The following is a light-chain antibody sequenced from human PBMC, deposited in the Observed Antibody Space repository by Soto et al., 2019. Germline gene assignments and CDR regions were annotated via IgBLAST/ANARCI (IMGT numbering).Light chain of an antibody. Sequence: QSALTQPASVSGSPGQSITISCTGTSSDVGGYNYVSWYQHHPGKAPKLMIYDVSNRPSGVSNRFSGSKSGNAASLTISGPQPEDEADYYCSSYTSSNTRQIVLGTGTKLTVL. CDR1: SSDVGGYNY. V-gene: IGLV2-14*03. CDR3: SSYTSSNTRQIV. J-gene: IGLJ1*01. CDR2: DVS.